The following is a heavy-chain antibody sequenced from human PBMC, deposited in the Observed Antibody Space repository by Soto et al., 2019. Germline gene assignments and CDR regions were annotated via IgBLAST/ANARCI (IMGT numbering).Heavy chain of an antibody. D-gene: IGHD3-16*01. CDR3: ARSQRGRTAFTFDY. CDR1: GDSVSNDDYY. Sequence: SETLSLTCAVSGDSVSNDDYYWSWIRQPPGKGLEWIGYIYYSGTTNYNSYLKSRLSLSVDMSKNQFSLKLASVTAADTAVYFCARSQRGRTAFTFDYWGQGALVTV. V-gene: IGHV4-61*08. J-gene: IGHJ4*02. CDR2: IYYSGTT.